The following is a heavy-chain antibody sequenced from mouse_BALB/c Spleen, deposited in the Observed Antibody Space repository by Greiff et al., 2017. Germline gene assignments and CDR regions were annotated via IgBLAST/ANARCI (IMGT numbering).Heavy chain of an antibody. CDR1: GFTFSSYA. J-gene: IGHJ4*01. Sequence: VVESGGGLVKPGGSLKLSCAASGFTFSSYAMSWVRQSPEKRLEWVAEISSGGSYTYYPDTVTGRFTISRDNAKNTLYLEMSSLRSEDTAMYYCARGDYDADYYAMDYWGQGTSVTVSS. CDR2: ISSGGSYT. D-gene: IGHD2-4*01. V-gene: IGHV5-9-4*01. CDR3: ARGDYDADYYAMDY.